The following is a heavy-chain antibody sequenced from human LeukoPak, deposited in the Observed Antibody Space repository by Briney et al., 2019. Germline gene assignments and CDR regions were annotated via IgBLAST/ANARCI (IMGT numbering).Heavy chain of an antibody. D-gene: IGHD5-12*01. CDR1: GFTFSIYA. J-gene: IGHJ3*01. CDR3: AKERPIFTGYDFEAFDV. V-gene: IGHV3-23*01. CDR2: ISGSGGST. Sequence: GGSLRLSCAASGFTFSIYAMSWVRQAPGKGLEWVSAISGSGGSTYYADSVKGRFTISRDNSKNTLYLEMNSLRAEDTAVYYCAKERPIFTGYDFEAFDVWGQGIMVTVSS.